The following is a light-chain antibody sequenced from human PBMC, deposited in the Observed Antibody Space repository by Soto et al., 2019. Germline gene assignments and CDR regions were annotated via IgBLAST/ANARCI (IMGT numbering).Light chain of an antibody. CDR1: QSVSSSY. J-gene: IGKJ4*01. Sequence: EIVLTQSPGTLSLSPGERATLSCRASQSVSSSYLAWYQQKPGQAPRLLILGASTRATGIPARFSGSRSGPEFTLTINSLQSGDFAIYYCQPYNNWPLTFGGGTKVDIK. CDR2: GAS. V-gene: IGKV3-15*01. CDR3: QPYNNWPLT.